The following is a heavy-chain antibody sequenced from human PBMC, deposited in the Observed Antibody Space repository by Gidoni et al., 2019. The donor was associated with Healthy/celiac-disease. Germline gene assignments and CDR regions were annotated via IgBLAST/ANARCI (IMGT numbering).Heavy chain of an antibody. V-gene: IGHV4-31*03. CDR3: ARDVFDRPGAFDI. D-gene: IGHD3-10*02. J-gene: IGHJ3*02. Sequence: QVQLQESGPGLVKPSQSLSLTCTVSGGSISSGGYYWSWIRQHPGKGLEWIGYIYYSGSTYYNPSLKSRVTISVDTSKNQFSLKLSSVTAADTAVYYCARDVFDRPGAFDIWGQGTMVTVSS. CDR2: IYYSGST. CDR1: GGSISSGGYY.